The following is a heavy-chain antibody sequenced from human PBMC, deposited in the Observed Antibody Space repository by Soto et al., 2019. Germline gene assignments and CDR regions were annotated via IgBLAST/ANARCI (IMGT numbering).Heavy chain of an antibody. Sequence: QMHLVQSGPEVKRPGISLKVSCKASGFTFSSSAVQWVRQARGQRLEWIGWIVLGNGNTNYAQKFQERVTITRDMSTSTAYMEVRSLTSEDTAVYYCATRIGNIGWYWLDTWGQGTLVTVSS. CDR1: GFTFSSSA. CDR2: IVLGNGNT. D-gene: IGHD6-19*01. V-gene: IGHV1-58*01. CDR3: ATRIGNIGWYWLDT. J-gene: IGHJ5*02.